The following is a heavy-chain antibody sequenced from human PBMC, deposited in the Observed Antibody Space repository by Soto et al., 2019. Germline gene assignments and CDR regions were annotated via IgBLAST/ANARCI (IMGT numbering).Heavy chain of an antibody. CDR3: AKAGGGFGDFVHH. CDR1: GFTFSSYG. J-gene: IGHJ4*02. Sequence: GSLRLSCAASGFTFSSYGMHWVRQAPGKGLEWVTGILYDGSDKYYADSVKGRFTISRENSKNTLYLQMNSLRTEDSAVYYCAKAGGGFGDFVHHWGQGTPVTVSS. V-gene: IGHV3-30*18. D-gene: IGHD3-10*01. CDR2: ILYDGSDK.